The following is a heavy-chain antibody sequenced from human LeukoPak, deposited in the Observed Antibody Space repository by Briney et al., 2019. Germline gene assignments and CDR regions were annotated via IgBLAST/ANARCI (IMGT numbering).Heavy chain of an antibody. D-gene: IGHD6-19*01. J-gene: IGHJ4*02. CDR3: AKDGRGGSSGWYEVGYFDY. CDR2: ISYDGSSK. Sequence: GGSLRLSGAASGFTFSSYGMHWLRQAPGKGLEWVAVISYDGSSKYYADSVKGRFTISRDNSKNTLYLQMNSLRAEDTAVYYCAKDGRGGSSGWYEVGYFDYWGQGTLVTVSS. V-gene: IGHV3-30*18. CDR1: GFTFSSYG.